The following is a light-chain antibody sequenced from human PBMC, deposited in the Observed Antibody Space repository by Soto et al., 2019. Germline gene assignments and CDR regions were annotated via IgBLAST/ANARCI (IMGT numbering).Light chain of an antibody. CDR3: TSYSGTNKLL. V-gene: IGLV1-44*01. Sequence: QSVLTQPPSASGTPGQRVTISCSGSSSNIGSNSVNWYHQVAGTAPKLLIHSDNQRPSGVPDRFSGSKSGTSASLAISGLQSGDEADYYCTSYSGTNKLLFGGGTKVTVL. CDR1: SSNIGSNS. J-gene: IGLJ2*01. CDR2: SDN.